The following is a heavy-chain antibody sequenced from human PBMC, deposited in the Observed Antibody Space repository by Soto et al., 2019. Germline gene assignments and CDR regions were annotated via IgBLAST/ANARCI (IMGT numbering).Heavy chain of an antibody. J-gene: IGHJ5*02. CDR2: ISYDGSNK. CDR1: GFTFSSYG. CDR3: ARAAQYSSSYRGDWFDP. D-gene: IGHD6-6*01. V-gene: IGHV3-30*03. Sequence: GGSLRLSCAASGFTFSSYGMHWVRQAPGKGLEWVAVISYDGSNKYYADSVKGRFTISRDNSKNTLYLQMNSLRAEDTAVYYCARAAQYSSSYRGDWFDPWGQGTLVTVS.